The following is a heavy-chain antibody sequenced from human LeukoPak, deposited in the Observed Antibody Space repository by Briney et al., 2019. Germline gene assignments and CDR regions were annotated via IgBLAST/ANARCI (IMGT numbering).Heavy chain of an antibody. CDR2: ISSSSSYI. CDR3: ARDLYYGPFMS. J-gene: IGHJ4*02. CDR1: GFTFSTYA. Sequence: GGSLRLSCAASGFTFSTYAMTWVRQAPGKGLEWVSSISSSSSYIYYADSVKGRFTISRDNAKNSLYLQMNSLRAEDTAVYYCARDLYYGPFMSWGQGTLVTVSS. D-gene: IGHD3-10*01. V-gene: IGHV3-21*01.